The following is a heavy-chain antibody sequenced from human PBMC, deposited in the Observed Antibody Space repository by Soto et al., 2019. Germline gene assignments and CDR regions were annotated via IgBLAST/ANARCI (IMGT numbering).Heavy chain of an antibody. V-gene: IGHV4-61*01. CDR2: VSYSGTT. J-gene: IGHJ4*01. CDR3: ARGPTVTQSEY. CDR1: GVSVSSGSFY. Sequence: AETLSLTCTVSGVSVSSGSFYWAWIRQPPGKGMEWIGFVSYSGTTNYKPSLKSRVTISVDTSRGQISLKVSSLTAADTAVYYCARGPTVTQSEYWGRGTLVAGSA. D-gene: IGHD4-17*01.